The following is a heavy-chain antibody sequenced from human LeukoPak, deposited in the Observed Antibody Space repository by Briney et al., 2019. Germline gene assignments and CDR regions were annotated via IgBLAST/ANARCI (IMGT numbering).Heavy chain of an antibody. Sequence: SETLSLTCPVSGDSISNYYWSWIRQPPGKGLEWIAYIYYSGSTNYNPSLKSRVTISVDTSKNQFSLKLSSVTAADTAVYYCARTTEGGYTYDYFYYYYMDVWGKGTTVTISS. CDR1: GDSISNYY. V-gene: IGHV4-59*01. CDR3: ARTTEGGYTYDYFYYYYMDV. J-gene: IGHJ6*03. CDR2: IYYSGST. D-gene: IGHD5-18*01.